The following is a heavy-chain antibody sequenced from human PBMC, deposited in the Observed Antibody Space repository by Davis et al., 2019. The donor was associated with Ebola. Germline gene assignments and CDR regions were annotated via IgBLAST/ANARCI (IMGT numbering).Heavy chain of an antibody. Sequence: MPSETLSLTCTVSGGSISSYYWSWIRQPPGKGLEWIGYIYYSGSTNYNPSLKSRVTISVDTSKNQFSLKLSSVTAADTAVYYCARGQTYYDFWSGFGGGWFDPWGQGTLVIVSS. CDR1: GGSISSYY. J-gene: IGHJ5*02. V-gene: IGHV4-59*12. CDR3: ARGQTYYDFWSGFGGGWFDP. D-gene: IGHD3-3*01. CDR2: IYYSGST.